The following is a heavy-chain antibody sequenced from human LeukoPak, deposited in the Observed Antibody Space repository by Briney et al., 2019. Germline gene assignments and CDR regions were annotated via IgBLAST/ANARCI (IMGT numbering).Heavy chain of an antibody. Sequence: GASVKVSCKASGYTLTSYNMQWVRQAPGQGLEWLGKINPSGGTTTYAQRFQGRVTMTRDTSTSTVYMALSSLRSEDTAVYYCARGSPVDYGDSISGRYDYWGQGTLVTVSS. CDR2: INPSGGTT. CDR3: ARGSPVDYGDSISGRYDY. D-gene: IGHD4-17*01. V-gene: IGHV1-46*01. J-gene: IGHJ4*02. CDR1: GYTLTSYN.